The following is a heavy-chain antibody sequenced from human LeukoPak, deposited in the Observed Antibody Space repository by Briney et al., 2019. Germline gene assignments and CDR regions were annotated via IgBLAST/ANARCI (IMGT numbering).Heavy chain of an antibody. Sequence: GGSLRLSCAASGFTFRDYSMNWVRQAPGKGLEWVASVNTVSSYIYYADSMRGRFTISRDNAKNSLFLQMNSLRAEDTAVYYCARDRLGDYDHSGYYDKWGQGTLVTVSS. J-gene: IGHJ4*02. CDR2: VNTVSSYI. CDR3: ARDRLGDYDHSGYYDK. D-gene: IGHD3-22*01. CDR1: GFTFRDYS. V-gene: IGHV3-21*04.